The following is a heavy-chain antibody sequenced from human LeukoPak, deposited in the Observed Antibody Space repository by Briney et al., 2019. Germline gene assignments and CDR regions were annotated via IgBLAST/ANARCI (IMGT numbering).Heavy chain of an antibody. V-gene: IGHV3-30*02. CDR1: GFTFSSYG. Sequence: TGGSLRLSCAASGFTFSSYGMHWVRQAPGKGLEWVAFIRYDGSKKYYADSVKGRFTISRDNAKNSLYLQMNSLRAEDTGVYYCARGLMTTVTTGWGQGTLVTVSS. J-gene: IGHJ4*02. CDR2: IRYDGSKK. CDR3: ARGLMTTVTTG. D-gene: IGHD4-17*01.